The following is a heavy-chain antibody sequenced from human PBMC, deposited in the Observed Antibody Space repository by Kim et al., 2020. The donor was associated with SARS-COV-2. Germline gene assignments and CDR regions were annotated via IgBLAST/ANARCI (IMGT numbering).Heavy chain of an antibody. CDR3: ARGRYYSVY. V-gene: IGHV4-61*02. Sequence: STNSNPSLKSRVTISVDTSKNQFSLKLSSVTAADTAVYYCARGRYYSVYWGQGTLVTVSS. CDR2: ST. J-gene: IGHJ4*02. D-gene: IGHD3-10*01.